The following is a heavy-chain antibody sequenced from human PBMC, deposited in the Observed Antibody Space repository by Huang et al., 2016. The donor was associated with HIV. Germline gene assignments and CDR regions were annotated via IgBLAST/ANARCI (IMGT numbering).Heavy chain of an antibody. CDR1: GYSFSISW. CDR2: IYPCESKS. CDR3: AKGRRAFDV. Sequence: EVQLVQSGAEVKKPGESLKISCTGSGYSFSISWIAWVRQMPGKGLEWMGIIYPCESKSTYGPSFEGHVSISVDKSINTVYLHWSSLKASDTAIYYCAKGRRAFDVWGQGTWVTVSS. V-gene: IGHV5-51*03. J-gene: IGHJ3*01.